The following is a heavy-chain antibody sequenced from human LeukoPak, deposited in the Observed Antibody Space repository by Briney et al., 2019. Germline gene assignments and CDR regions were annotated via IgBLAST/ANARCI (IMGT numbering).Heavy chain of an antibody. CDR3: ARGAGSGRNHFDY. D-gene: IGHD6-19*01. J-gene: IGHJ4*02. V-gene: IGHV3-48*01. Sequence: GGSLRLSCAASGFTFSSNSMNWVRQAPGKGLEWVSYISSRSSTIYYADSVKGRFTISRDNATNSLYLQMNSLKAEDTGVYCCARGAGSGRNHFDYWGQGTLVTVSS. CDR1: GFTFSSNS. CDR2: ISSRSSTI.